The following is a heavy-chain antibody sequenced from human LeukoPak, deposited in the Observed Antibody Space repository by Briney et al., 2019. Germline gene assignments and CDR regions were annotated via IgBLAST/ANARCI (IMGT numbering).Heavy chain of an antibody. D-gene: IGHD1-26*01. CDR1: GFTFSSYW. Sequence: GGSLRLSCAASGFTFSSYWMSWVRQAPGKGLEWVANIKQDGSEKYYVDSVKGRFTISRDNSKNTLYLQMNSLRAEDTAVYYCASHLVGATYWGQGTLVTVSS. V-gene: IGHV3-7*01. J-gene: IGHJ4*02. CDR3: ASHLVGATY. CDR2: IKQDGSEK.